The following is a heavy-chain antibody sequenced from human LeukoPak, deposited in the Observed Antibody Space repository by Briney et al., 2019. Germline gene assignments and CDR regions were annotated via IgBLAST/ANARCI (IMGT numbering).Heavy chain of an antibody. D-gene: IGHD2-21*01. CDR2: INHSGST. V-gene: IGHV4-34*01. CDR3: ARGLRVWPLDY. Sequence: SETLSLTCAVYGGSFSGYYWSWIRQPPGKGLEWIGEINHSGSTNYNPSLKSRVTISVDTSKNQFSLKLSSATAADTAVYYCARGLRVWPLDYWGQGTLVTVSS. CDR1: GGSFSGYY. J-gene: IGHJ4*02.